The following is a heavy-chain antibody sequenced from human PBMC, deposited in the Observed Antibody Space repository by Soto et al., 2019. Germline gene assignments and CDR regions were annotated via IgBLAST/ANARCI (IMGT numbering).Heavy chain of an antibody. CDR2: IWYDESNI. CDR3: ARDDIPGIAVAIYGMDV. J-gene: IGHJ6*02. V-gene: IGHV3-33*01. CDR1: GFKFSSYG. Sequence: VQLVESGGGVVQPGRSLRLSCAASGFKFSSYGMHWVRQAPGKGLDWVAVIWYDESNIYYADSVKGRFTISRDNSKNTLFLQMNSLRAEDTAVYYCARDDIPGIAVAIYGMDVWGQGTTVTVSS. D-gene: IGHD6-19*01.